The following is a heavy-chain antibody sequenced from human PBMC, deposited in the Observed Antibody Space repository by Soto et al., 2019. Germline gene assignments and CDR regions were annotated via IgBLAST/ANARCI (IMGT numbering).Heavy chain of an antibody. CDR3: ARGINYGSGSYLDY. Sequence: QVQLVESGGGVVQPGRSLRLSCAASGFTFSSYAMHWVRQAPGKGLEWVAVISYDGSSKYYADSVKGRFTISRDNSKNPLYLQRHSLRAEDTAVYYCARGINYGSGSYLDYWGQGTLVTVSS. CDR2: ISYDGSSK. V-gene: IGHV3-30*14. CDR1: GFTFSSYA. D-gene: IGHD3-10*01. J-gene: IGHJ4*02.